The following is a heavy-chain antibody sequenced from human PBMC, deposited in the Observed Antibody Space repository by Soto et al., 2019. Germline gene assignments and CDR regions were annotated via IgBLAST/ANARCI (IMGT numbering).Heavy chain of an antibody. Sequence: GGSLRLSCTVSGVTFSNYAMNWVRQAPGKGLEWVSSLSGSGGTTYYADSVKGRFIISRDNSKNTLYLLMNSLRAEDTALYYCAKRRADYGSGADTFYFDSWGQGALVTVPS. V-gene: IGHV3-23*01. J-gene: IGHJ4*02. D-gene: IGHD3-10*01. CDR2: LSGSGGTT. CDR3: AKRRADYGSGADTFYFDS. CDR1: GVTFSNYA.